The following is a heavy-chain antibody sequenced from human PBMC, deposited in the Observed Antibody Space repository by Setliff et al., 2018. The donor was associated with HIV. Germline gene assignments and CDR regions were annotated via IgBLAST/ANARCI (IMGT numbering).Heavy chain of an antibody. CDR3: AIRVVHTSPSDPSGLYFDF. Sequence: SETLSLTCAVYGGSFSGYYWSWIRQPPGKGLEWIGEINHSGSTFYNPSLESRVTISADTSKHQFSLKLSSLTAADTAVYYCAIRVVHTSPSDPSGLYFDFWGQGTLVTVSS. J-gene: IGHJ4*02. CDR2: INHSGST. D-gene: IGHD2-2*01. CDR1: GGSFSGYY. V-gene: IGHV4-34*01.